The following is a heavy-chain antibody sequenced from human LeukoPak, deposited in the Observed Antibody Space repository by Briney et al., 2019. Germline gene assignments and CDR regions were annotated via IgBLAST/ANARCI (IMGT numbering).Heavy chain of an antibody. J-gene: IGHJ4*02. CDR1: GFTFSSYA. V-gene: IGHV3-23*01. D-gene: IGHD6-19*01. CDR2: ISGSGGST. Sequence: HTGGSLRLSCAASGFTFSSYAMSWVRQAPGKGLEWVSAISGSGGSTYYADSVKGRFTISRDNSKNTLYPQMNSLRAEDTAVYYCATQDPIIALAGQNFDYWGQGTLVTVSS. CDR3: ATQDPIIALAGQNFDY.